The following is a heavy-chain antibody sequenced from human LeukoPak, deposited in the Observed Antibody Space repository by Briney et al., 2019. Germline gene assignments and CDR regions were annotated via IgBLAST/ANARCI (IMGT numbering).Heavy chain of an antibody. CDR2: INQDGSEN. D-gene: IGHD5-12*01. V-gene: IGHV3-7*05. J-gene: IGHJ6*02. CDR3: ARDRDPGIRGYSGYGAYHYGLDV. Sequence: GGSLRLSCAASGFTFSTFSMNWVRQAPGKGLEWVANINQDGSENYYVDSVKGRFTISRDNAKNSLYLQMNSLRAEDTAVYYCARDRDPGIRGYSGYGAYHYGLDVWGQGTTVSVSS. CDR1: GFTFSTFS.